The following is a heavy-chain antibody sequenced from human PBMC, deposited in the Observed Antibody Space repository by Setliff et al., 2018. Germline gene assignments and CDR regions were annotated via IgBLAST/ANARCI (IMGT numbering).Heavy chain of an antibody. CDR1: GGTFSGYA. D-gene: IGHD1-1*01. J-gene: IGHJ6*02. Sequence: SVKVSCKASGGTFSGYAFSRVRQAPGEGLEWMGGITPIFETAHYAEKFQDRVTITADKSTSTVHMEVSSLTSEDTAVYFCARDSVTLGQLERRGGWHYYGMDVWGQGSRVTVSS. CDR2: ITPIFETA. V-gene: IGHV1-69*06. CDR3: ARDSVTLGQLERRGGWHYYGMDV.